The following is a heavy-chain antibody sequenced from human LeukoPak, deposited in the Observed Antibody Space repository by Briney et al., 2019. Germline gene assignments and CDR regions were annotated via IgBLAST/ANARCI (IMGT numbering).Heavy chain of an antibody. Sequence: AGGSLRLSCAASGITFSSYGMSWVRQAPGKGLEWVADMNHDGSEKYQIDSVKGRFTISRDNAKNSLYLQMNSLRAEDTAVYYCARDRYDSSVVDYWGQGTLVTVSS. V-gene: IGHV3-7*03. CDR1: GITFSSYG. CDR2: MNHDGSEK. D-gene: IGHD3-22*01. J-gene: IGHJ4*02. CDR3: ARDRYDSSVVDY.